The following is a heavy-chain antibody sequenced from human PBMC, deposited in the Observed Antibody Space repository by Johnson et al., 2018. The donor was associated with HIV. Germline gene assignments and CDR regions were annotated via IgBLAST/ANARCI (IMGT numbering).Heavy chain of an antibody. Sequence: QVQLVESGGGVVQPGGSLRLSCAASGFTFSSYGMHWVRQAPGKGLEWVAFIRYDGSNKYYADSVKGRFTISRDNSTNTLYLQMNSLRAEDTAVYYCAKALGVYGDYVLDAFDIWGQGTMVTVSS. J-gene: IGHJ3*02. CDR3: AKALGVYGDYVLDAFDI. CDR1: GFTFSSYG. V-gene: IGHV3-30*02. D-gene: IGHD4-17*01. CDR2: IRYDGSNK.